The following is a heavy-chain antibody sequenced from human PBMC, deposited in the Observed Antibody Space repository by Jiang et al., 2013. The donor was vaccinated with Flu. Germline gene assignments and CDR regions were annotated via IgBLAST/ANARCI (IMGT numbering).Heavy chain of an antibody. CDR3: AKLMKTRKQIPVVTAIGSFFD. J-gene: IGHJ4*03. D-gene: IGHD2-21*02. CDR1: GFTFSSFA. V-gene: IGHV3-23*01. CDR2: ISRSGTIT. Sequence: VQLLESGGALVQPGGSLRLSCAASGFTFSSFAMTWVRQRPGKGLEWVSGISRSGTITHYADSVKGRFTVSRDNSKNTLSLEMDSLRADDTAIYYCAKLMKTRKQIPVVTAIGSFFD.